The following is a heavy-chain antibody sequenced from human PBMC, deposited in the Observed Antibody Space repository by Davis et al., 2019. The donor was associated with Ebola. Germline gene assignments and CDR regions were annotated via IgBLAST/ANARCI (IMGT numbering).Heavy chain of an antibody. Sequence: ASVKVSCKASGYTFTSYGISWVRQAPGQGLEWMGWISAYNGNTNYAQKLQGRVTMTTDTSTSTAYMELRSLRSEDTAVYYCARGLELTPGGYYYMDVWGKGTTVTVSS. CDR3: ARGLELTPGGYYYMDV. V-gene: IGHV1-18*04. CDR2: ISAYNGNT. CDR1: GYTFTSYG. J-gene: IGHJ6*03. D-gene: IGHD1-7*01.